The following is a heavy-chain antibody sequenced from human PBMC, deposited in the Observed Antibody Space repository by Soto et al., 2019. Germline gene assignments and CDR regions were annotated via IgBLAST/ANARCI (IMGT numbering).Heavy chain of an antibody. J-gene: IGHJ5*02. CDR3: ARGAPQNWFDP. V-gene: IGHV1-18*01. CDR2: ISAYNGYT. CDR1: GYTFTSYG. Sequence: GASVKVSCKASGYTFTSYGISWVRQAPGQGLEWMGWISAYNGYTNYAQNLQGRVTLTTDTSTSTAYMELRSLRSDDTAVYYCARGAPQNWFDPWGQGTLVTVSS.